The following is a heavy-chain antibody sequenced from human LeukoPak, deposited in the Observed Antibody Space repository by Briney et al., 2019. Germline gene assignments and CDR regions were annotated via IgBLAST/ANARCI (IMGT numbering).Heavy chain of an antibody. D-gene: IGHD3-3*01. CDR2: INHSGST. Sequence: SETLSLTCAVYGGSFSGYYWSWIRKPPGKGLEWIGEINHSGSTNYNPSLKSRVTISVDTSKNQFSLKLSSVTAADTAVYYCARAEADYDFWSGYYTGIHYFDYWGQGTLVTISS. J-gene: IGHJ4*02. CDR3: ARAEADYDFWSGYYTGIHYFDY. CDR1: GGSFSGYY. V-gene: IGHV4-34*01.